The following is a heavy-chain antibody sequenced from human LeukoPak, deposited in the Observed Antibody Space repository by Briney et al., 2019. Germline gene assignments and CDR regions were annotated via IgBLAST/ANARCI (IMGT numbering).Heavy chain of an antibody. CDR1: GGSFSGYY. CDR3: ARTSGGTFDY. CDR2: INHSGST. J-gene: IGHJ4*02. Sequence: SETLSLTCAVYGGSFSGYYWSWIRQPPGKGLEWIGEINHSGSTNYNPSLKSRVTILVDTSKTQFSLKLSSVTAADTAVYSCARTSGGTFDYWGQGTLVTVSS. V-gene: IGHV4-34*01. D-gene: IGHD4-23*01.